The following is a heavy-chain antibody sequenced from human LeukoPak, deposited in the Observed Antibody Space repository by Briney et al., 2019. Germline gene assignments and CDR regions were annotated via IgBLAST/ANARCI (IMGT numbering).Heavy chain of an antibody. D-gene: IGHD6-13*01. CDR2: ISAYNGDT. CDR3: ARGVRSIAAATLDY. Sequence: ASVKVSCKASGYTFTSYGISWVRQAPGQGLEWMGWISAYNGDTAYALILQGRVTMTTDTSTSTAYMELRTLRSDDTAVYYCARGVRSIAAATLDYWGQGTLVTVSS. CDR1: GYTFTSYG. V-gene: IGHV1-18*01. J-gene: IGHJ4*02.